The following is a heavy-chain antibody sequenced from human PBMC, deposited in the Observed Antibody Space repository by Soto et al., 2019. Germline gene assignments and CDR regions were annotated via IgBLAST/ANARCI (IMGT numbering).Heavy chain of an antibody. Sequence: SETLSLTCTVSGGSISSYYWSWIRRPPGKGLEWIGYIYYSGSTNYNPSLKSRVTISVDTSKNQFSLKLSSVTAADTAVYYCARGIAAAGTFDPWGQGTLVTVSS. J-gene: IGHJ5*02. CDR2: IYYSGST. V-gene: IGHV4-59*01. CDR3: ARGIAAAGTFDP. D-gene: IGHD6-13*01. CDR1: GGSISSYY.